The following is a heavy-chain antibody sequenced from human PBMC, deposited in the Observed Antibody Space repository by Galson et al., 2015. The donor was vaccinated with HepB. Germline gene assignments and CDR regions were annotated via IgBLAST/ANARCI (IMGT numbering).Heavy chain of an antibody. CDR3: AREIAAAPAAPHSGMDV. CDR2: ISYDGSNK. CDR1: GFTFSSYA. J-gene: IGHJ6*02. V-gene: IGHV3-30-3*01. D-gene: IGHD2-15*01. Sequence: LRLSCAASGFTFSSYAMHWVRQAPGKGLEWVAVISYDGSNKYYADSVKGRFTISRDNSKNTLYLQMNSLRAEDTAVYYCAREIAAAPAAPHSGMDVWGQGTTVTVSS.